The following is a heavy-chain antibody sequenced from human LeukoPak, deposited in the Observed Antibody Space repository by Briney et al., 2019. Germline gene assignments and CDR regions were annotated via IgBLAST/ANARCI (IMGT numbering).Heavy chain of an antibody. D-gene: IGHD3-10*01. V-gene: IGHV4-59*01. CDR2: IYYSGST. Sequence: SETLSLTCTVSGGSISSYYWSWIRQPPGKGLEWIGYIYYSGSTNYNPSLKSRVTISVDTSKNQFSLKLSSVTAADTAVYYCASLYYYGSGSYSFDYWGQGTLVTVSS. CDR1: GGSISSYY. J-gene: IGHJ4*02. CDR3: ASLYYYGSGSYSFDY.